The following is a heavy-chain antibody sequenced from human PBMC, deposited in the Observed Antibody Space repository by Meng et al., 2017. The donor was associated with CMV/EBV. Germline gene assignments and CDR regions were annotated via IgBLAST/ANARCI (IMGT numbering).Heavy chain of an antibody. Sequence: GGSLRLSCAASGFTFSSYAMSWVRQAPGKGLEWVSSISGSGGRTYHADSVKGRFTISRDNSKNTLYLQMNSLRAEDTAVYYCARPRGGIAVDWGQGTLVTVSS. CDR1: GFTFSSYA. J-gene: IGHJ4*02. CDR2: ISGSGGRT. V-gene: IGHV3-23*01. D-gene: IGHD6-19*01. CDR3: ARPRGGIAVD.